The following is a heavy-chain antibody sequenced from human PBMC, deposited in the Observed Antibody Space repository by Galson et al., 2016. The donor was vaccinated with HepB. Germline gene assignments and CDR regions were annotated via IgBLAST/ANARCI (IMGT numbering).Heavy chain of an antibody. D-gene: IGHD3-10*01. CDR2: IYFSGNT. J-gene: IGHJ6*02. CDR1: GGSISSYY. CDR3: ARAFCYGSGSSYPCMDV. Sequence: SLTCTVSGGSISSYYWSWIRQSPGKGLEWIGYIYFSGNTNYNPSLKSRVTISADTSKNQLSLKIKSVTAVDTAVYYCARAFCYGSGSSYPCMDVWGQGTTVTVSS. V-gene: IGHV4-59*01.